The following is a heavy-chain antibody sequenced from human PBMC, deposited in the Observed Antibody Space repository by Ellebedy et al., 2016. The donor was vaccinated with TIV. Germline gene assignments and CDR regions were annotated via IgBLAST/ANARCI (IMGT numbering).Heavy chain of an antibody. CDR1: GFTFGGYW. J-gene: IGHJ4*02. V-gene: IGHV3-7*01. CDR2: INQDGSQT. Sequence: PGGSLRLSCLTSGFTFGGYWMIWVRQAPGKGLEWLANINQDGSQTNYADSVKGRFTISRDNAQTSLYLQMNNLSAEDTALYYCARMNSGYVASWGQGTRVTVSS. CDR3: ARMNSGYVAS. D-gene: IGHD5-12*01.